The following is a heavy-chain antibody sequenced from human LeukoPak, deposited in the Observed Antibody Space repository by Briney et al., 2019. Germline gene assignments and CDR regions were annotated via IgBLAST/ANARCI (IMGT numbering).Heavy chain of an antibody. J-gene: IGHJ6*02. CDR2: ISAYNGNT. CDR3: ARVWGNYDYVWGSFHYYYGMDV. Sequence: ASVKVSCKASGYTFTSYGIIWARQAPGQGLEWMGWISAYNGNTNYAQKLQGRVTMTTDTSTSTAYMELRSLRSDDTAVYYCARVWGNYDYVWGSFHYYYGMDVWGQGTTVTVSS. D-gene: IGHD3-16*01. CDR1: GYTFTSYG. V-gene: IGHV1-18*01.